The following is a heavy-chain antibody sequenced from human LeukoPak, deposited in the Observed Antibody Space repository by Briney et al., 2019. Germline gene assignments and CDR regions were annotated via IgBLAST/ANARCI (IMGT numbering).Heavy chain of an antibody. D-gene: IGHD2-2*01. CDR3: ARDHCVSSGCYEDYYYGMDV. CDR1: GYTFTGYY. J-gene: IGHJ6*02. V-gene: IGHV1-2*02. Sequence: ASVKVSCKASGYTFTGYYIHWVRQAPGQGLEWMGWINPKSGGANYAQKFQGRVTMTRDTSISTAYMELSRLRSVDTAVYFCARDHCVSSGCYEDYYYGMDVWGRGTTVTVSS. CDR2: INPKSGGA.